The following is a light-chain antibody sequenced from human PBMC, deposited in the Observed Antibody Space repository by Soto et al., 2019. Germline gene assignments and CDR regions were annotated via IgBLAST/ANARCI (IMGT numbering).Light chain of an antibody. V-gene: IGKV1-5*01. CDR3: QQYYSYPIT. CDR1: QSISSW. J-gene: IGKJ5*01. CDR2: DAS. Sequence: DIQMTQSPSTLSASVGDRVTITCRASQSISSWLAWYQQKPGKAPKLLIYDASSLESGVPSRFSGSGSGTEFTLTTSSLQPDDFATYYCQQYYSYPITFGQGTRLEIK.